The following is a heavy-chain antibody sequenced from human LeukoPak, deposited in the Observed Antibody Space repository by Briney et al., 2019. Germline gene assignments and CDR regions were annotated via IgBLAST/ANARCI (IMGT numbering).Heavy chain of an antibody. CDR1: GYTLTDYY. V-gene: IGHV1-69-2*01. D-gene: IGHD2-15*01. CDR3: ATEAKLLHFDY. CDR2: VDPEDGET. Sequence: GASVKVSCKVSGYTLTDYYMHWVQQAPGKGLEWMGLVDPEDGETIYAEKFQGRVTITADTSTDTAYMELSSLRSEDTAVYYCATEAKLLHFDYWGQGTLVTVSS. J-gene: IGHJ4*02.